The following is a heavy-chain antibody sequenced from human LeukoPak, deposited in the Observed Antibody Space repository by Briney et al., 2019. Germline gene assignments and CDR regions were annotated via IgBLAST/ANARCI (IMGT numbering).Heavy chain of an antibody. V-gene: IGHV3-7*01. CDR2: IKQDGSEK. D-gene: IGHD4-17*01. CDR3: ARNDGDFRQY. J-gene: IGHJ4*02. Sequence: GGSLRLSCAASGFTFSNYWMSWVRQAPGKGLEWVANIKQDGSEKYYVDSVKGRFTISRDSAKNSLYLQMNSLRAEDTAVYYCARNDGDFRQYWGQGTLVTVSS. CDR1: GFTFSNYW.